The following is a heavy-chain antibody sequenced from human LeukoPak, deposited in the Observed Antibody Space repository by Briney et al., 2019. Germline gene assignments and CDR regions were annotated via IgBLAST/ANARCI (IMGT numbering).Heavy chain of an antibody. V-gene: IGHV3-23*01. D-gene: IGHD3-3*01. CDR2: ISVSAVIT. CDR1: GLTFNTYG. J-gene: IGHJ3*02. CDR3: AKSRLSGINDAFDI. Sequence: GGSLRLSCAASGLTFNTYGMTWGRQAPGKGLEWGSAISVSAVITFYADSVKGRFTISRDNSKNTLYLQMNSLRAEDTAVYYCAKSRLSGINDAFDIWGQGILVTVSS.